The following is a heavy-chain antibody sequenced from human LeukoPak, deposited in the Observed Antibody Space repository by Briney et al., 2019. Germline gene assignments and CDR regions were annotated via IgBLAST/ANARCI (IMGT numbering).Heavy chain of an antibody. J-gene: IGHJ6*03. V-gene: IGHV1-8*03. CDR1: GYTFTSYD. CDR2: MNPNSGNT. D-gene: IGHD1-26*01. CDR3: ARGRRVVGATTFRYYYYMDV. Sequence: GASVKVSCKASGYTFTSYDINWVRQATGQGLEWMGWMNPNSGNTGYAQKFQGRVTITRNTSISTAYMDLSSLRSEDTAVYYCARGRRVVGATTFRYYYYMDVWGKGTTVTVSS.